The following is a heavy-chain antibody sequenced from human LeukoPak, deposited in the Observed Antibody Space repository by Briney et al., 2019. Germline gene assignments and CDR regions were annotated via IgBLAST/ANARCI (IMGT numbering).Heavy chain of an antibody. CDR1: GFTFSSYA. V-gene: IGHV3-23*01. Sequence: PGGSLRLSCAASGFTFSSYAMSWVRQAPGKGLEWVSAISGSGGSTYYADSVKGRFTISRDNSKNTLYLQMNSLRAEDTAVYYCARVLVVPAARYYMDVWGKGTTVTVSS. CDR3: ARVLVVPAARYYMDV. J-gene: IGHJ6*03. CDR2: ISGSGGST. D-gene: IGHD2-2*01.